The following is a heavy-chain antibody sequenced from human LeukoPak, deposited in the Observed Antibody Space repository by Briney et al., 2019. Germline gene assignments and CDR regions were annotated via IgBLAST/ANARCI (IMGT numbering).Heavy chain of an antibody. J-gene: IGHJ4*02. CDR3: ARDQYYDSSGYYSY. D-gene: IGHD3-22*01. CDR1: GFQFSNYW. V-gene: IGHV3-7*01. Sequence: GGSLRLSCAASGFQFSNYWMTWVRQAPGKGLEWVANIKRDGSAKYYVDPVKGRFTISRDNAKNSLYLQMNSLRAEDTAVYYCARDQYYDSSGYYSYWGQGTLVTVSS. CDR2: IKRDGSAK.